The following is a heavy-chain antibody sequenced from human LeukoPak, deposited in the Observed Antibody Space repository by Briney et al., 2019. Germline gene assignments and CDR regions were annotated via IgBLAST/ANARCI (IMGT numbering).Heavy chain of an antibody. CDR2: INWNGGST. V-gene: IGHV3-20*04. CDR3: ARLPGTTVTTYYFDY. J-gene: IGHJ4*02. CDR1: GFTFSSYD. D-gene: IGHD4-17*01. Sequence: GGSLRLSCAASGFTFSSYDMSWVRQAPGKGLEWVSGINWNGGSTGYADSVKGRFTISRDNAKNSLYLQMNSLRAEDTALYYCARLPGTTVTTYYFDYWGQGTLVTVSS.